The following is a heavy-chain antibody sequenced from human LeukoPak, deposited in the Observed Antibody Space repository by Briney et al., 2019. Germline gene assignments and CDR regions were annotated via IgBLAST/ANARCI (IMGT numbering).Heavy chain of an antibody. D-gene: IGHD4-17*01. J-gene: IGHJ4*02. V-gene: IGHV3-7*01. CDR1: GFTFSSSW. CDR2: INQDGSVK. CDR3: ASGDVFNY. Sequence: GGSLRLSCADSGFTFSSSWMTWVRQAPGKGLEWVANINQDGSVKHYVDSMKGRFTISRDNAKNSLFLQMNSLRAEDTAVYFCASGDVFNYWGQGTLVTVSS.